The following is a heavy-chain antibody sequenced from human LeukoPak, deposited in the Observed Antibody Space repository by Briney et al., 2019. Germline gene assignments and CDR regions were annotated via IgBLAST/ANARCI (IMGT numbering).Heavy chain of an antibody. Sequence: PGGTLRLSCAASGFTFSTFAMIWVRQPPGKGLEWVSSIFPSGGEIHYADSVRGRFTISRDNSKSTLSLQMNSLRAEDTAVYYCAKDLYNHGGAFDIWGQGTMVTVSS. CDR2: IFPSGGEI. J-gene: IGHJ3*02. CDR3: AKDLYNHGGAFDI. CDR1: GFTFSTFA. V-gene: IGHV3-23*01. D-gene: IGHD1-14*01.